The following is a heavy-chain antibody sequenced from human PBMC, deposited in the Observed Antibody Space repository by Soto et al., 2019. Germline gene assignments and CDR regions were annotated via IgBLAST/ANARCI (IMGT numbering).Heavy chain of an antibody. J-gene: IGHJ5*02. V-gene: IGHV1-69*02. CDR1: GGTFSSYT. D-gene: IGHD6-13*01. CDR3: ARAGIAAAQVWFDP. CDR2: IIPILGIA. Sequence: QVQLVQSGAEVKKPGSSVKVSCKASGGTFSSYTISWVRQAPGQGLEWMGRIIPILGIANYAQKFQGRVTITADKSTSTAYMELSSLRSEDTAVYYCARAGIAAAQVWFDPWGQRTLVTVSS.